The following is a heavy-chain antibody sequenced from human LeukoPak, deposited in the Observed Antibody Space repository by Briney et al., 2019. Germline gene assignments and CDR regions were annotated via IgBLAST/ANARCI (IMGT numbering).Heavy chain of an antibody. CDR3: AKVATETTVTIIALIDAFDI. V-gene: IGHV3-23*01. D-gene: IGHD4-17*01. Sequence: QPGGSLRLSCAASGFTFSSYAMSWVRQAPGKGLEWVSAISGCGGSTYYADSVKGRFTISRDNSKNTLYLQMNSLRAEDTAVYYCAKVATETTVTIIALIDAFDIWGQGTMVTVSS. CDR1: GFTFSSYA. CDR2: ISGCGGST. J-gene: IGHJ3*02.